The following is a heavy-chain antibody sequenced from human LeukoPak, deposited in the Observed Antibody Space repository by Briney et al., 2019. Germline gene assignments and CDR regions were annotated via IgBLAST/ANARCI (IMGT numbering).Heavy chain of an antibody. V-gene: IGHV5-51*01. CDR3: ARVRGIGGFVIDY. Sequence: GESRKISCKDSGYSFTSYWIGWVRQMPGKGLGWMGIIFPGDFDTRYSTSFQGQVDISADKSISTAYLQWSSLRASDTAMYYCARVRGIGGFVIDYWGQGTLVTVSS. D-gene: IGHD3-16*02. CDR1: GYSFTSYW. J-gene: IGHJ4*02. CDR2: IFPGDFDT.